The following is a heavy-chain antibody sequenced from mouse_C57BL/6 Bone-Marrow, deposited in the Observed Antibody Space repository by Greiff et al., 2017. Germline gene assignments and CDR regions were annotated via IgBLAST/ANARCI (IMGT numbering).Heavy chain of an antibody. J-gene: IGHJ2*01. D-gene: IGHD1-1*01. Sequence: VQLQQSGPVLVKPGASVKMSCKASGYTFTDYYMNWVKQSHGKSLEWIGVINPYNGGTSYNQKLKGKATLTVDKSSSTAYMELNSLTSEDSAVYYCARDYGSSYYFDYWGQGTTLTVSS. CDR3: ARDYGSSYYFDY. V-gene: IGHV1-19*01. CDR2: INPYNGGT. CDR1: GYTFTDYY.